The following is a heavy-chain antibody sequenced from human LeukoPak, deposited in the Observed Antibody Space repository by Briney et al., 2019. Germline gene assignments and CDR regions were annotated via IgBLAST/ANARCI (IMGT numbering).Heavy chain of an antibody. J-gene: IGHJ4*02. CDR3: ARRTRSGYGDY. V-gene: IGHV3-66*01. CDR2: IYSGGST. CDR1: GFTVSSNY. Sequence: PGGSLRLSCAASGFTVSSNYMSWVRQAPGKGLEWVSVIYSGGSTYYADSVKGRFTISRDNSKNTLYLQMNSLRAEDTAVYYCARRTRSGYGDYWGQGTLVTVSS. D-gene: IGHD3-22*01.